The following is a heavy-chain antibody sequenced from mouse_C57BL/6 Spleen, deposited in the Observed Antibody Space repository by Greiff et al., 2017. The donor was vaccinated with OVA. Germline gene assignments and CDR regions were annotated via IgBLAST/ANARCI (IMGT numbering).Heavy chain of an antibody. Sequence: EVKLMESGGGLVKPGGSLKLSCAASGFTFSDYGMHWVRQAPEKGLEWVAYISSGSSTIYYADTVKGRFTISRDNAKNTLFLQMTSLRSEDTAMYYCARDGNYGGYAMDYWGQGTSVTVSS. CDR1: GFTFSDYG. J-gene: IGHJ4*01. CDR2: ISSGSSTI. V-gene: IGHV5-17*01. CDR3: ARDGNYGGYAMDY. D-gene: IGHD2-1*01.